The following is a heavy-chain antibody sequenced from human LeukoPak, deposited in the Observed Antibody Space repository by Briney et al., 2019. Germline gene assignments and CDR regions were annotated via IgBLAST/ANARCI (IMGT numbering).Heavy chain of an antibody. CDR3: AKVLRFLEWLFDY. Sequence: GGSLRLSCAAPGFTFSSYAMSWVRRAPGKGLEWVSAISGSGGSTYYADSVKGRFTISRDNSKNTLYLQMNSLRAEDTAVYYCAKVLRFLEWLFDYWGQGTLVTVSS. V-gene: IGHV3-23*01. CDR2: ISGSGGST. CDR1: GFTFSSYA. D-gene: IGHD3-3*01. J-gene: IGHJ4*02.